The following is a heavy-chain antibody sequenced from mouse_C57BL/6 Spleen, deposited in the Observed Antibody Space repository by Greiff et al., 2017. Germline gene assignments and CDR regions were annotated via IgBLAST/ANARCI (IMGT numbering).Heavy chain of an antibody. J-gene: IGHJ4*01. CDR3: ARPPYGSSNYYAMDY. Sequence: EVMLVESGGGLVKPGGSLTLSCAASGFTFSDYGMHWVRQAPEKGLEWVAYISSGSSTIYYADTVKGRFTISRDNAKNTRFLQMTSLRSEDTAMYYCARPPYGSSNYYAMDYWGQGTSVTVSS. V-gene: IGHV5-17*01. CDR2: ISSGSSTI. CDR1: GFTFSDYG. D-gene: IGHD1-1*01.